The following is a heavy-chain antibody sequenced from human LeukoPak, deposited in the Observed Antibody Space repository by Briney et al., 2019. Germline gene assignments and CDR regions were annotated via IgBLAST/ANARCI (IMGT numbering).Heavy chain of an antibody. CDR2: IIPIFGTA. V-gene: IGHV1-69*13. D-gene: IGHD4-17*01. J-gene: IGHJ4*02. Sequence: SVKVSCKASGGTFSSYAISWVRQAPGQGLEWMGWIIPIFGTANYAQKFQGRVTITADESTSTAYMELSSLRSEDTAVYYCAREDPTVTTHFDYWGQGTLVTVSS. CDR3: AREDPTVTTHFDY. CDR1: GGTFSSYA.